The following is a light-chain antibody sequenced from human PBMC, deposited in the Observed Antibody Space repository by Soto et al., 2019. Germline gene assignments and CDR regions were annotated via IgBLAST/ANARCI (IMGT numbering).Light chain of an antibody. J-gene: IGLJ6*01. Sequence: SVLTQPASVFGPPGQKVTISCTGTSSNIGAGYDVHWYQQLPVPAPKVLLYGNNNRPSGVPDRFSASKSDTSASLAISGLPDEDEADFYWQSYDSIVVPYGFGNGTRVTV. CDR1: SSNIGAGYD. V-gene: IGLV1-40*01. CDR3: QSYDSIVVPYG. CDR2: GNN.